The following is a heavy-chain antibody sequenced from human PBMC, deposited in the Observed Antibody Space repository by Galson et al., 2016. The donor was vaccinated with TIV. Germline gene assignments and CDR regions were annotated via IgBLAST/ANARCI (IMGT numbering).Heavy chain of an antibody. CDR3: ASVKYDSSGFYFNWFDP. D-gene: IGHD3-22*01. CDR1: GFTFSSDW. J-gene: IGHJ5*02. Sequence: SLRLSCAASGFTFSSDWMHWVRQGPGKGLVWVSRINSDGSRTNYADSVKGRFTIPRDNAKNTLYLQMNSLRAEDTAVYYCASVKYDSSGFYFNWFDPWGQGTLVTVSS. CDR2: INSDGSRT. V-gene: IGHV3-74*01.